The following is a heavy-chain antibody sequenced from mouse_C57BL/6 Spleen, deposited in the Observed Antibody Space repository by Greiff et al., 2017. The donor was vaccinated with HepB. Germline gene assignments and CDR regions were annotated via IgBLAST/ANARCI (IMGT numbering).Heavy chain of an antibody. CDR2: ISSGSSTI. V-gene: IGHV5-17*01. CDR1: GFTFSDYG. Sequence: EVQLVESGGGLVKPGGSLKLSCAASGFTFSDYGMHWVRQAPEKGLEWVAYISSGSSTIYYADTVKGRFTISRDNAKNTLFLQMTSLRSEDTAMYYCARSRGYYPWFAYWGQGTLVTVSA. D-gene: IGHD2-3*01. J-gene: IGHJ3*01. CDR3: ARSRGYYPWFAY.